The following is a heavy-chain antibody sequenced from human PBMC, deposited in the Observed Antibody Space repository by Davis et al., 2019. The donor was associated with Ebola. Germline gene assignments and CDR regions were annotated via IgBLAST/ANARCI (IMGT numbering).Heavy chain of an antibody. CDR3: ARDRRKEKYGMDV. CDR2: ISSSSSYI. V-gene: IGHV3-21*01. J-gene: IGHJ6*04. CDR1: GFTFSSYS. Sequence: GGSLRLSCAASGFTFSSYSMNWVRQAPGKGLEWVSSISSSSSYIYYADSVKGRFTISRDNAKNSLYLQMNSLRAEDTAVYYCARDRRKEKYGMDVWGKGTTVTISS.